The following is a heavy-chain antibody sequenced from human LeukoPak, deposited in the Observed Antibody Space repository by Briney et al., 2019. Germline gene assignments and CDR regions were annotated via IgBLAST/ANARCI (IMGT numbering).Heavy chain of an antibody. CDR2: MNPNSGNT. CDR1: GYTFTSYD. J-gene: IGHJ4*02. CDR3: ARVPDRITYYYNSSGHFDC. D-gene: IGHD3-22*01. Sequence: GASVTVSFKASGYTFTSYDINWVRQATGQGLEWMGWMNPNSGNTGYAQKFQGRVTLTRDTSTSTVYMELSSLRSEDTAVYYCARVPDRITYYYNSSGHFDCWGQGTLVTVSS. V-gene: IGHV1-8*01.